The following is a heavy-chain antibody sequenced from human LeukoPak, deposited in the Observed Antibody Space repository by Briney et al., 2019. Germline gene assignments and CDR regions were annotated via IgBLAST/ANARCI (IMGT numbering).Heavy chain of an antibody. J-gene: IGHJ4*02. CDR3: ARGVDRWAGYSGYDLGLYFDY. Sequence: SETLSLTCAVYGGSFSGYYWSWIRQPPGKGLEWIGEINHSGSTNYNPSLKSRVTISVDTSKNQFSLKLSSVTAADTAVYYCARGVDRWAGYSGYDLGLYFDYWGQGTLVTVSS. D-gene: IGHD5-12*01. CDR2: INHSGST. CDR1: GGSFSGYY. V-gene: IGHV4-34*01.